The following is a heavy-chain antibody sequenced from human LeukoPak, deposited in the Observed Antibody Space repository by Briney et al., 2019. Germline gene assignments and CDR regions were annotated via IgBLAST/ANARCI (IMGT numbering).Heavy chain of an antibody. J-gene: IGHJ6*02. D-gene: IGHD6-13*01. CDR1: GGSISSYY. V-gene: IGHV4-4*07. Sequence: PSETLSLTCTVSGGSISSYYWSWIRQPAGKGLEWIGRIYTSGSTNYNPSLKSRVTMSLDTSKNQFSLKLSSVTAADTAVYYCARDCAAGYYYYGMDVWGQGTTVTVSS. CDR3: ARDCAAGYYYYGMDV. CDR2: IYTSGST.